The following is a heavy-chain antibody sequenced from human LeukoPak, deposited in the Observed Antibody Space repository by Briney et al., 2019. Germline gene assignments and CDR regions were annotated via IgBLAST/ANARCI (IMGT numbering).Heavy chain of an antibody. V-gene: IGHV4-34*01. J-gene: IGHJ4*02. CDR1: GFSVSHNY. Sequence: GSLRLSCLVSGFSVSHNYVSWVRQAPGKGLEWIGEINHSGSTNYNPSLKSRVTISVDTSKNQFSLKLSSVTAADTAVYYCARLPIKLPPDYWGQGTLVTVSS. D-gene: IGHD1-7*01. CDR2: INHSGST. CDR3: ARLPIKLPPDY.